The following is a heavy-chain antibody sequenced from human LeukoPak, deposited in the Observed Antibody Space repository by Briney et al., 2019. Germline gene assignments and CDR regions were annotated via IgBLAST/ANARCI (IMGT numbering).Heavy chain of an antibody. V-gene: IGHV4-59*08. D-gene: IGHD3-16*01. Sequence: SETLSLTCTVSGGSISGYYWSWIRQPPGKGLEWIGYIYYSGSTNYNPSLQSRVAISVDMSQNQFSLKLSSVTAADTAVYYCAKHYVFVYGGSSFDYWGQGTLVTVSS. J-gene: IGHJ4*02. CDR3: AKHYVFVYGGSSFDY. CDR1: GGSISGYY. CDR2: IYYSGST.